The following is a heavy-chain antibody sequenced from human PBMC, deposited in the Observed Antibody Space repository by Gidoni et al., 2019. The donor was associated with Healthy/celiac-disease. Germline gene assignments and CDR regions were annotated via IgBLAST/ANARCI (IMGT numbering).Heavy chain of an antibody. CDR2: ISPYNGNT. CDR3: ARDLGDYDEITYDY. V-gene: IGHV1-18*04. D-gene: IGHD4-17*01. Sequence: HVHLVQCGAEVKKPGASVMVCCKAAGCTFTSYGSSWVRQAHGQGLEWRGWISPYNGNTNYAQKLQGRVTMTTDTSTSTAYMELRSLRSDDTAVYYCARDLGDYDEITYDYWGQGTLVTVSS. CDR1: GCTFTSYG. J-gene: IGHJ4*02.